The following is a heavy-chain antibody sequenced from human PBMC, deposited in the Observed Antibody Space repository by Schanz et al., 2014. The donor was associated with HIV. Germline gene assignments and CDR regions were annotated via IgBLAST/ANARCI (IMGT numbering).Heavy chain of an antibody. Sequence: QVQLQESGPGLVKPSETLSLTCTVSGDSFGSSDYYWAWIRQSPGKGLEWLGSIFITRSTYYNPSLKGRVTIAGDTSQTPFSLRRTSVTAADTAVYYCARRFGVIEVAFDFWGRGILVSVSS. CDR2: IFITRST. J-gene: IGHJ4*02. CDR1: GDSFGSSDYY. CDR3: ARRFGVIEVAFDF. V-gene: IGHV4-39*02. D-gene: IGHD3-10*01.